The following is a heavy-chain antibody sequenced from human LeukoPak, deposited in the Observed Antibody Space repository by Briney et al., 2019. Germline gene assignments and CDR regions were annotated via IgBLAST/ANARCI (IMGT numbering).Heavy chain of an antibody. CDR3: ARVGDSSGYYFDY. V-gene: IGHV3-48*04. CDR2: ISSSGSTI. J-gene: IGHJ4*02. Sequence: PGGSLRLSCAASGFTFSSYAMSWVRQAPGKGLEWVSYISSSGSTIYYADSVKGRFTISRDNAKNSLYLQMNSLRAEDTAVYYCARVGDSSGYYFDYWGQGTLVTVSS. CDR1: GFTFSSYA. D-gene: IGHD3-22*01.